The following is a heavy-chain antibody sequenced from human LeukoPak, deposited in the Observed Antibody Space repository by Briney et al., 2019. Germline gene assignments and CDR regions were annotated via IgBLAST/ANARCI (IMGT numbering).Heavy chain of an antibody. J-gene: IGHJ4*02. CDR1: GFTISSNY. D-gene: IGHD3-22*01. CDR2: ICSGSST. V-gene: IGHV3-53*01. CDR3: AKCARPGSSGYPNLDH. Sequence: GSLSLSCAASGFTISSNYMNWVRQAQGQGLEWVSIICSGSSTNYADYVEARFTISRNNSKNTVYLHMNSLRVEDTAVYYCAKCARPGSSGYPNLDHWGQGTLVSVSS.